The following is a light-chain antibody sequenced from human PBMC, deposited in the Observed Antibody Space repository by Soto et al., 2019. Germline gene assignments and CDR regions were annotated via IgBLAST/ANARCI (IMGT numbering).Light chain of an antibody. CDR2: DVF. CDR3: CSYAGSYTYV. CDR1: SSDVGASDY. Sequence: QSVLTQPRSVSGSPGQSVTISCTGTSSDVGASDYVSWYQQHPGKAPKLMIYDVFKRPSGVPDRFSGSRSGNTASLTISGLQAEDEADYYCCSYAGSYTYVFGIGTKVTVL. V-gene: IGLV2-11*01. J-gene: IGLJ1*01.